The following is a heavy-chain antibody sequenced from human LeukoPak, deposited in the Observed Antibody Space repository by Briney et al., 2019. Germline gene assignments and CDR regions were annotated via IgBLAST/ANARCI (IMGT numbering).Heavy chain of an antibody. Sequence: GESLKISCKGSGYSFSSYWIGWVRQMPGKGLEWMGIIYPGDSDTRYSPSFQGRVTISADKSISTAYLQWSSLKASDTAMYYCARREGSGYDPTTHYYYGMDVWGQGTTVTVSS. CDR2: IYPGDSDT. V-gene: IGHV5-51*01. J-gene: IGHJ6*02. CDR3: ARREGSGYDPTTHYYYGMDV. D-gene: IGHD5-12*01. CDR1: GYSFSSYW.